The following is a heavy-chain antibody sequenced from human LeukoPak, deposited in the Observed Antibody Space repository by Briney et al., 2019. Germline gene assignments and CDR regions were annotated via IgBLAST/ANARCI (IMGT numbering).Heavy chain of an antibody. J-gene: IGHJ6*02. CDR1: GFTFDDYA. D-gene: IGHD6-13*01. Sequence: GGSLRLSCAASGFTFDDYAMHWVRQAPGKGLEWVSLISGDGGSTYYADSVKGRFTISRDNSKNSLYLQMNSLRTEDAALYYCAKDIRGYSSSWYVGYYYYGMDVWGQGTTVTVSS. CDR3: AKDIRGYSSSWYVGYYYYGMDV. V-gene: IGHV3-43*02. CDR2: ISGDGGST.